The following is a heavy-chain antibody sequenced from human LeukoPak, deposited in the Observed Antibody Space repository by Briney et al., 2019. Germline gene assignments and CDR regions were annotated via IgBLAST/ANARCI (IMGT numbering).Heavy chain of an antibody. Sequence: SETLSLTCAVYVGSFNTYYWTCIRESPDKGLEWSGEISHDGDTKVNPWLRSRVAMSVDASKNQFSLHQTSVTAADTGVYFCARGPVALPNDRLSLFFDFWGQGNLVTVS. J-gene: IGHJ4*02. CDR1: VGSFNTYY. CDR2: ISHDGDT. CDR3: ARGPVALPNDRLSLFFDF. D-gene: IGHD2-8*01. V-gene: IGHV4-34*01.